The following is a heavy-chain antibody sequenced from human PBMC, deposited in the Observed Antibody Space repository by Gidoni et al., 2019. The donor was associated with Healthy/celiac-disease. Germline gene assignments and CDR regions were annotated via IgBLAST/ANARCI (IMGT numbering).Heavy chain of an antibody. Sequence: QFTLKESGPTLVIPTQTLSLTCTFSGFSLITRGVGVCWIRQPTGKALVCLAFIYLDDDKRYSPSLKSRLTISKDTSKNQVVLTMTNMDPVDTATYYCAHSPGGPRSTGDAFDIWGQGTRVTVSA. CDR2: IYLDDDK. CDR1: GFSLITRGVG. D-gene: IGHD3-16*01. J-gene: IGHJ3*02. CDR3: AHSPGGPRSTGDAFDI. V-gene: IGHV2-5*02.